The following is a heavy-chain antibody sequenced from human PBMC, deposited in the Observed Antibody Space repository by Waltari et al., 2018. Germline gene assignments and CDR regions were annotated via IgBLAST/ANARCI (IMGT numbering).Heavy chain of an antibody. CDR2: IYLRGST. CDR3: ARMIRYYYGSGSSDAFDI. Sequence: QLQESGPGLVKPSQTLSLTCTLSGGSISSGGYSWSWTRHTPGKDLEWIGYIYLRGSTYYNPSLKSRVTISVDRSKNQFSLKLSSVTAADTAVYYCARMIRYYYGSGSSDAFDIWGQGTMGTVSS. V-gene: IGHV4-30-2*01. D-gene: IGHD3-10*01. CDR1: GGSISSGGYS. J-gene: IGHJ3*02.